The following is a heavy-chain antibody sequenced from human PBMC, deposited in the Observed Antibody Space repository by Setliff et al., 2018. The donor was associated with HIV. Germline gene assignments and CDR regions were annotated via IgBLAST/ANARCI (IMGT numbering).Heavy chain of an antibody. V-gene: IGHV4-34*01. CDR3: NIYYYYYMDV. Sequence: SETLSLTCAVYGGSLSGYYWSWIRQPPGKGLEWIGEINHSGSTNYNPSLKSRVTISVDTSKNQFSLKLSSVTAADTAVYYCNIYYYYYMDVWGKGTTVTAP. CDR1: GGSLSGYY. CDR2: INHSGST. J-gene: IGHJ6*03.